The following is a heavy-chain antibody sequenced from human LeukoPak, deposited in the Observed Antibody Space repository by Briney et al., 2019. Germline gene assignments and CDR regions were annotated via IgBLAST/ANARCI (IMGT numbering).Heavy chain of an antibody. V-gene: IGHV1-2*02. CDR2: INPKNGDT. CDR1: GYPFSDYY. CDR3: ARLSVL. J-gene: IGHJ4*02. D-gene: IGHD3-16*02. Sequence: ASVKVSCQTSGYPFSDYYIHWIRQASGQGLESMGWINPKNGDTKYAQRSQGRLTISMDTSIGTVYMERSSLRYDDTAVYYCARLSVLWGQGTLVTVSS.